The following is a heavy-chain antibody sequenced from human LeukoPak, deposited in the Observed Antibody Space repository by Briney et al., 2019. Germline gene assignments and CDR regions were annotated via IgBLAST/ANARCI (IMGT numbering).Heavy chain of an antibody. V-gene: IGHV3-23*01. CDR1: GFTVSSNY. Sequence: GGSLRLSCAASGFTVSSNYMSWVRQAPGKGLEWVSAIGGSGGSTFYADSVMGRFTISRDNSENTLYLQMNSLRAEDTAVYFCAKDPEGFGELSQYGMDVWGQGTTVTVSS. J-gene: IGHJ6*02. CDR2: IGGSGGST. CDR3: AKDPEGFGELSQYGMDV. D-gene: IGHD3-10*01.